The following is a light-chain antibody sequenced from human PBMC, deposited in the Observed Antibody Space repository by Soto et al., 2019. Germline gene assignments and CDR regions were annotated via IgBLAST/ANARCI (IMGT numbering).Light chain of an antibody. CDR3: QQSNSYSWT. Sequence: DIQMAQSPSTLSASVGDRVTITCRASQSISNWLAWNQQKPGKAPKLLISKASSLESGVPSRFSGSGSGTEFTLTISRLQPDDFATYFCQQSNSYSWTFGQGTKVEIK. CDR2: KAS. V-gene: IGKV1-5*03. CDR1: QSISNW. J-gene: IGKJ1*01.